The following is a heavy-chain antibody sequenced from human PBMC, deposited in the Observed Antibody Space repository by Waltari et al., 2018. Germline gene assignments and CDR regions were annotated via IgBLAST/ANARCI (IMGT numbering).Heavy chain of an antibody. CDR1: GYSFTSYW. CDR2: IYPGDSDT. Sequence: EVQLVQSGAEVKKPGESLKISCKGSGYSFTSYWIGWVRQMPGKGLEWMGIIYPGDSDTRYSPSLQGQVTISADKSISTAYLQWSSLKASDTAMYYCARQSENYYGSGSYLYYFDYWGQGTLVTVSS. V-gene: IGHV5-51*01. D-gene: IGHD3-10*01. J-gene: IGHJ4*02. CDR3: ARQSENYYGSGSYLYYFDY.